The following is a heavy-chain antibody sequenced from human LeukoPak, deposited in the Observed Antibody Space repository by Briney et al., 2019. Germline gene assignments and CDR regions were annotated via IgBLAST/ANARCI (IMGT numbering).Heavy chain of an antibody. CDR2: IKQDGSEK. CDR3: ATYYYDSSGYQTDY. J-gene: IGHJ4*02. CDR1: GFTFNTYC. V-gene: IGHV3-7*01. D-gene: IGHD3-22*01. Sequence: GGSLRLSCAASGFTFNTYCMIWVPQAPGKGLVWVANIKQDGSEKYYVASVKGRFTISRDNAKNSLYLQMNSLRAEDTAVYYCATYYYDSSGYQTDYWGQGTLVTVSS.